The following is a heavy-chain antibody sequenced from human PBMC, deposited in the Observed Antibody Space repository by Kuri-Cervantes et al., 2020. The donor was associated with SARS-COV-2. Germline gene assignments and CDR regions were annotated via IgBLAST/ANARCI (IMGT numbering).Heavy chain of an antibody. D-gene: IGHD3-10*01. CDR2: VNPNSGNT. V-gene: IGHV1-8*03. CDR3: ARDSGSRLLWFGELWLDY. J-gene: IGHJ4*02. Sequence: SVKVSCEASGYTFTSYGISWVRQAPGQGLEWMGWVNPNSGNTGYAQKFQGRVTITRNTSISTAYMELRSLRSDDTAVYYCARDSGSRLLWFGELWLDYWGQGTLVTVSS. CDR1: GYTFTSYG.